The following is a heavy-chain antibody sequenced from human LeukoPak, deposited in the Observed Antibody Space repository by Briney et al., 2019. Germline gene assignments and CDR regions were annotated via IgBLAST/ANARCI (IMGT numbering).Heavy chain of an antibody. V-gene: IGHV4-30-4*01. CDR2: IYYSGST. Sequence: PSQTLSLTCTVSGGSISSGDYYWSWIRQPPGKGLEWIGYIYYSGSTNYNPSLKSRVTISVDTSKNQFSLKLSSVTAADTAVYYCARAGGWLQNDYWGQGTLVTVSS. CDR3: ARAGGWLQNDY. J-gene: IGHJ4*02. CDR1: GGSISSGDYY. D-gene: IGHD5-24*01.